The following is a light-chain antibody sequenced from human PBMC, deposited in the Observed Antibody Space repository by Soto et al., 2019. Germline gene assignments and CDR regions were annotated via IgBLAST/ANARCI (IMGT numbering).Light chain of an antibody. CDR1: QSVGSNF. CDR2: DAS. J-gene: IGKJ5*01. Sequence: EIVLTQSPATLSLSPGERATLSCGASQSVGSNFLAWYQQKPGLAPRLLIYDASTRATGIPARFSASGSGTDFTLTISRLEPEDFAVYYGQHFSGSSITFGQGTRLEIK. V-gene: IGKV3D-20*01. CDR3: QHFSGSSIT.